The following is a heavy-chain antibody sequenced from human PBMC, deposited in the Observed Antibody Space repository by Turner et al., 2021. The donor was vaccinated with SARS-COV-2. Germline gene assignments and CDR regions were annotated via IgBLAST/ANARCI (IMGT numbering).Heavy chain of an antibody. CDR2: IYYSGTT. CDR3: ARQAAGQGLDY. J-gene: IGHJ4*02. V-gene: IGHV4-39*01. Sequence: QVQLQESGPGLVKPSETLSLTCTVSGGSISSSSYFWGWIRQPPTKELEWIGSIYYSGTTHYNPSLKSRVSLSIDPSKNQFSLNLTSVTAADTALFYCARQAAGQGLDYWGRGILVTVSS. D-gene: IGHD3-10*01. CDR1: GGSISSSSYF.